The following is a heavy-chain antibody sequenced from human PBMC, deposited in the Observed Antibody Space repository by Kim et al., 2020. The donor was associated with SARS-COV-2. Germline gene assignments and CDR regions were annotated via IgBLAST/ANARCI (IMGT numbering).Heavy chain of an antibody. CDR1: GGSFSGYY. J-gene: IGHJ4*02. D-gene: IGHD3-10*01. Sequence: SETLSLTCAVYGGSFSGYYWSWIRHPPGKGLEWIGEINHSGSTNYNPSLKSRVTISVDTSKNQFSLKLSSVTAADTAVYYCARGPRMVRGVIMVHGFDYWGQGTLVTVSS. CDR2: INHSGST. V-gene: IGHV4-34*01. CDR3: ARGPRMVRGVIMVHGFDY.